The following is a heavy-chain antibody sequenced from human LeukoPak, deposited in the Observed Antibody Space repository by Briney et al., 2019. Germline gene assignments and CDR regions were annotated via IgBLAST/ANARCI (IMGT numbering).Heavy chain of an antibody. CDR1: GGSFSGYY. CDR2: IYYSGST. CDR3: ARETAAAGAWFDP. Sequence: SETLSLTCAVYGGSFSGYYWSWIRQPPGKGLEWIGYIYYSGSTNYNPSLESRVTISVDTSKNQFSLKLSSVTAADTAVYYCARETAAAGAWFDPWGQGTLVTVSS. V-gene: IGHV4-59*01. J-gene: IGHJ5*02. D-gene: IGHD6-13*01.